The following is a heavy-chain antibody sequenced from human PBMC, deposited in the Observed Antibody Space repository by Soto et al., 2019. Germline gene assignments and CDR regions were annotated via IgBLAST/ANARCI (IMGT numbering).Heavy chain of an antibody. J-gene: IGHJ4*02. D-gene: IGHD6-19*01. CDR3: ARAGRQLLAKYYFDF. V-gene: IGHV3-30-3*01. CDR1: GFTFSAYA. CDR2: MSYDGSTK. Sequence: QLQLVESGGGVVQPGGSLRLSCAASGFTFSAYAMHWVRQAPGKGLEWVALMSYDGSTKEYADSVKGRFTISRDNSKNTLSLQMSSLRNEDTALYFCARAGRQLLAKYYFDFWGQGTLVTVSS.